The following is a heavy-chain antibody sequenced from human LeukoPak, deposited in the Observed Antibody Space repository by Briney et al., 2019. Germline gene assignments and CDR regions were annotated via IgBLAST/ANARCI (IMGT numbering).Heavy chain of an antibody. CDR2: INPNSGGT. Sequence: ASVKVSCKASGYTFTGYYMQWVRQAPGQGLEWMGRINPNSGGTNYAQKFQGRVTMTRDTSISTAYMELSRLRSDDTAVYYCAMYYYDSSGYGAFDIWGQGTMVTVSS. D-gene: IGHD3-22*01. J-gene: IGHJ3*02. V-gene: IGHV1-2*06. CDR1: GYTFTGYY. CDR3: AMYYYDSSGYGAFDI.